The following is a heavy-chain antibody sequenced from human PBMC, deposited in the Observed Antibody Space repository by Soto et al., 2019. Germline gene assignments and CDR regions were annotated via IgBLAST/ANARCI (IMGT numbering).Heavy chain of an antibody. J-gene: IGHJ5*02. Sequence: PSETLSLTCTVSGGSISSSDYYWAWVRRPPGKGLEWIGSVFYSGRSWSTPSLKSRVTISIATSKNQFSLYLSSVTAADTAIYFCARHAYNDYHHPWGQGTLATVS. CDR1: GGSISSSDYY. V-gene: IGHV4-39*01. CDR3: ARHAYNDYHHP. D-gene: IGHD3-16*01. CDR2: VFYSGRS.